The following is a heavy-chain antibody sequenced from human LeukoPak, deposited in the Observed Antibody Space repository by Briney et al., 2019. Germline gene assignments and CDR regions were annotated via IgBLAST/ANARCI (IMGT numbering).Heavy chain of an antibody. CDR1: GFTFSSYA. CDR3: AKGWYVVPAAIS. CDR2: ISYDGSNK. V-gene: IGHV3-30*04. D-gene: IGHD2-2*02. Sequence: PGGSLRLSCAASGFTFSSYAMHWVRQAPGKGLEWVAVISYDGSNKYYADSVKGRFTISRDNSKNTLYLQMNSLRAEDTAVYYCAKGWYVVPAAISWGQGTLVTVSS. J-gene: IGHJ4*02.